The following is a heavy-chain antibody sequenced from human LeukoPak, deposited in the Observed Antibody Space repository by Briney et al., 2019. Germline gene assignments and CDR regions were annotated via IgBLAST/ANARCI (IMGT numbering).Heavy chain of an antibody. D-gene: IGHD6-6*01. V-gene: IGHV3-23*01. CDR1: GFTFSSYA. Sequence: GGSLRLSCAASGFTFSSYAMSWVRQAPGKGLEWVSAISGSGGSTYYADSVKGRFPISRDNSKNTLYLQMNSLRAEDTAVYYCAKILVPGYAFDIWGQGTMVTVSS. J-gene: IGHJ3*02. CDR3: AKILVPGYAFDI. CDR2: ISGSGGST.